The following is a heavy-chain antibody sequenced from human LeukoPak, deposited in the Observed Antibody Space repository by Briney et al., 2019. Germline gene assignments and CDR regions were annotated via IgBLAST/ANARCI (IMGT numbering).Heavy chain of an antibody. CDR1: GGSFSGYY. V-gene: IGHV4-34*01. D-gene: IGHD5-18*01. CDR2: INHSGST. CDR3: ASRQLWLRRGWFGP. J-gene: IGHJ5*02. Sequence: SETLSLTCAVYGGSFSGYYWSWIRQPPGKGLEWIGEINHSGSTNYNPSLKSRVTITVDTSNNQSTLKLSSVTAADKGVYYCASRQLWLRRGWFGPWGQGTLVTVSS.